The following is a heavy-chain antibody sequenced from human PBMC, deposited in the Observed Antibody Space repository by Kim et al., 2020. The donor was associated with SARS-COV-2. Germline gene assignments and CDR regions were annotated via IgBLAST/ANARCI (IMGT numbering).Heavy chain of an antibody. CDR2: IKQAGSEK. V-gene: IGHV3-7*05. Sequence: GGSLRLSCAASGFTFRRYWMSWVRQSPGKGLEWVANIKQAGSEKYYVDSVKGRFTISRDNTKNSLDLHMHSLRAEDTAVYYCARDISGDSGWSLWYFDYWGQGTRVTDAS. J-gene: IGHJ4*02. CDR1: GFTFRRYW. CDR3: ARDISGDSGWSLWYFDY. D-gene: IGHD6-19*01.